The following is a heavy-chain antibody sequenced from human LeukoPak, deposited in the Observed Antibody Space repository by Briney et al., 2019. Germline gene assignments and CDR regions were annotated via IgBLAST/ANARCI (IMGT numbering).Heavy chain of an antibody. V-gene: IGHV3-21*01. CDR1: GFTFSSYS. Sequence: GGSLRLSRAASGFTFSSYSMNWVRQAPGKGLEWVSSISSSSSYIYYADSVKGRFTISRDNAKNSLYLQMNSLRAEDTAVYYCASRRDGYNDFDYWGQGTLVTVSS. CDR2: ISSSSSYI. D-gene: IGHD5-24*01. J-gene: IGHJ4*02. CDR3: ASRRDGYNDFDY.